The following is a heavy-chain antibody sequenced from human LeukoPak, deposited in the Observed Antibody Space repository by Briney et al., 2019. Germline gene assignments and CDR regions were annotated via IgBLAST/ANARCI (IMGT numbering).Heavy chain of an antibody. V-gene: IGHV4-39*01. D-gene: IGHD1-1*01. CDR2: INYTGST. CDR1: GASISTINRF. J-gene: IGHJ4*02. CDR3: ARRLEIEPYFDY. Sequence: PSETLSLTCTVSGASISTINRFWDWIRPPPGKGLEWIGTINYTGSTYYSPFLKSRVALSVDTSKNQFSLKLRSVTAADTAVYYCARRLEIEPYFDYLGQGTLVSVAS.